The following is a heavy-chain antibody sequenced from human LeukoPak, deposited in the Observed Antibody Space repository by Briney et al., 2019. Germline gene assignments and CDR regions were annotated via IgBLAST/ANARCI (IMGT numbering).Heavy chain of an antibody. CDR2: IWYDGSNK. J-gene: IGHJ5*02. CDR3: ARDRAIGSYDL. Sequence: GGSLRLSCAASEFTFSSYGMHWVRQAPGKGLEWVAVIWYDGSNKYYADSVKGRFTISRDNSKNTVYLQMNSLRVEDTAVYYCARDRAIGSYDLWGQGTLVTVSS. CDR1: EFTFSSYG. V-gene: IGHV3-33*01. D-gene: IGHD1-26*01.